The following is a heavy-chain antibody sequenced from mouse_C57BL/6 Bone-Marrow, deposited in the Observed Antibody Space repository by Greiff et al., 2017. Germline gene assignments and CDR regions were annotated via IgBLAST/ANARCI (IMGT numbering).Heavy chain of an antibody. J-gene: IGHJ4*01. Sequence: EVQLQQPGPVLVKPGASVKMSCKASGYTFTDYYMNWVKQSHGKSLEWIGVINPYNGGTSYNQKFKGKATLTVDKSSSTAYMELNSLTSEDSAVYYCARDWVYAMDYWGQGTSVTVSS. CDR2: INPYNGGT. CDR1: GYTFTDYY. CDR3: ARDWVYAMDY. V-gene: IGHV1-19*01. D-gene: IGHD4-1*01.